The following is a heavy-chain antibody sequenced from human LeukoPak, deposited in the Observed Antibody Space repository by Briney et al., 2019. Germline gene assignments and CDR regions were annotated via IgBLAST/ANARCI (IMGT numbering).Heavy chain of an antibody. CDR2: IRYDGSNK. J-gene: IGHJ3*01. Sequence: PGGSLRLSCAASGFTFSSYGMHWVRQAPGKGLEWVAFIRYDGSNKYYADSVKGRFTISRDNSENTLYLQMNNLRADDTAMYYCAKDTGFCTANSCFYDALDVWGRGTMVTVSS. V-gene: IGHV3-30*02. CDR1: GFTFSSYG. D-gene: IGHD2-2*01. CDR3: AKDTGFCTANSCFYDALDV.